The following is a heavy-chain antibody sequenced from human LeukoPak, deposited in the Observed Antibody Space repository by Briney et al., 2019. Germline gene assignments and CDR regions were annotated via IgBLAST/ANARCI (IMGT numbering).Heavy chain of an antibody. CDR2: IYTSGST. J-gene: IGHJ6*03. V-gene: IGHV4-4*07. Sequence: SETLSLTCTVSGGSISSYYWSWIRQPAGKGLEWIGRIYTSGSTNCNPSLKSRVTMSVDTSKNQFSLKLSSVTAADTAVYYCAGGTTGGYNHYYYYMDVWGKGTTVTVSS. CDR3: AGGTTGGYNHYYYYMDV. CDR1: GGSISSYY. D-gene: IGHD3-9*01.